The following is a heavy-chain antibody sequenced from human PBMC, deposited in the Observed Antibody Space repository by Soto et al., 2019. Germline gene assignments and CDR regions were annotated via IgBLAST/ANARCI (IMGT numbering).Heavy chain of an antibody. J-gene: IGHJ5*02. CDR1: GGSISSYY. Sequence: SETLSLTCTVSGGSISSYYWSWIRQPPGKGLEWIGYIYYSGSTNYNPSLKSRVTISVDTSKNQFSLKLSSVTAADTAVYYCARVKKQRLKYRSSSVHWLDPWGQGTLVTVYS. CDR3: ARVKKQRLKYRSSSVHWLDP. CDR2: IYYSGST. D-gene: IGHD6-6*01. V-gene: IGHV4-59*01.